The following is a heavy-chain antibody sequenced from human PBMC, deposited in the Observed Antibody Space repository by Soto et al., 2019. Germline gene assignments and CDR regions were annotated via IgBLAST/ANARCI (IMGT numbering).Heavy chain of an antibody. CDR2: IWYDASNK. V-gene: IGHV3-33*01. Sequence: VQLVESGGGVVQPGRSLRLSCAASGFTFRTYGMYWVRQAPGKGLEWVAVIWYDASNKYYADSVKGRFTISRDNSENTRYLQMNSLRAGDTAVYYCARGRVDGGELDLWGQGTLVTVSS. J-gene: IGHJ4*02. D-gene: IGHD1-26*01. CDR1: GFTFRTYG. CDR3: ARGRVDGGELDL.